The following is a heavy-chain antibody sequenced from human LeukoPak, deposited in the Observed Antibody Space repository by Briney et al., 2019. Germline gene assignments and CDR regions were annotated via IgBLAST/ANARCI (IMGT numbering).Heavy chain of an antibody. J-gene: IGHJ6*02. Sequence: PGGSLRLSCAVSGFSVTNNYMSWVRQAPGKGLEWVSAISGSGGSTYYADSVKGRFTISRDNSKNTLYLQMNSLRAEDTAVYYCAKDGTGWLQVYYYGMDVWGQGTTVTVSS. D-gene: IGHD5-24*01. V-gene: IGHV3-23*01. CDR1: GFSVTNNY. CDR3: AKDGTGWLQVYYYGMDV. CDR2: ISGSGGST.